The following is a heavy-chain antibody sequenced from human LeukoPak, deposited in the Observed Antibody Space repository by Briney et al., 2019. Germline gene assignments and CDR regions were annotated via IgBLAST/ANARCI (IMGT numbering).Heavy chain of an antibody. V-gene: IGHV1-18*01. D-gene: IGHD6-19*01. Sequence: GASVKVSCKASGYTFTSYGISWVRQAPGQGLEWMGRISAYNGNTNYAQKLQGRVTMTTDTSTSTAYMELRSLRSDDTAVYYCARASGYSSGWYRRNAFDIWGQGTMVTVSS. CDR1: GYTFTSYG. J-gene: IGHJ3*02. CDR2: ISAYNGNT. CDR3: ARASGYSSGWYRRNAFDI.